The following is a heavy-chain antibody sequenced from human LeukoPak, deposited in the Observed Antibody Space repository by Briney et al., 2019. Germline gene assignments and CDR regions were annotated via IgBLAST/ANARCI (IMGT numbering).Heavy chain of an antibody. CDR2: ISYDGNNK. Sequence: GRSLRLSCAASGFTFSSYGMHWVRQAPGKGLEWVAVISYDGNNKYYADSVKGRFTISRDNSKNTLYLQMNSLRAEDTAVYYCAKGRLSVVYGVDYWGQGTLVTVSS. D-gene: IGHD2-8*02. CDR3: AKGRLSVVYGVDY. V-gene: IGHV3-30*18. CDR1: GFTFSSYG. J-gene: IGHJ4*02.